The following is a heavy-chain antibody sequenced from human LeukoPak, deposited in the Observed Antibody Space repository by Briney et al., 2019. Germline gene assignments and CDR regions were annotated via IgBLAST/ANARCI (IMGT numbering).Heavy chain of an antibody. CDR2: SYFTGNP. CDR3: AGLRSTVAWASFDY. CDR1: GSISSYY. D-gene: IGHD4-23*01. V-gene: IGHV4-59*08. J-gene: IGHJ4*02. Sequence: SETLSLTCIVSGSISSYYWTWIRQPPGKGLEWIGHSYFTGNPNYNPSLKGRVTISVDPPKNQFSLKLTSVTAADTAVYYRAGLRSTVAWASFDYWGQGILVTVSS.